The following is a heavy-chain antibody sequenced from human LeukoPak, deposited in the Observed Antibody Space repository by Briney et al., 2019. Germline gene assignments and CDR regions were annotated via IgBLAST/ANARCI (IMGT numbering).Heavy chain of an antibody. D-gene: IGHD5-12*01. CDR3: IRTLIVATSPYMDV. CDR2: VNSDGTGT. V-gene: IGHV3-74*01. J-gene: IGHJ6*03. CDR1: GFTFSSYW. Sequence: PGGSLRLSCAASGFTFSSYWMHWVRQAPGKGLMWVSRVNSDGTGTTYADSVEGRFTISRDNAKTTVYLQMNSLRAEDTAIYYCIRTLIVATSPYMDVWGKGTTATVSS.